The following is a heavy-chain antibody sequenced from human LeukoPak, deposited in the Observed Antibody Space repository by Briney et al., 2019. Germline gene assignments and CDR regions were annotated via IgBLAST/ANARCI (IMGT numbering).Heavy chain of an antibody. Sequence: GASVKVSCKASGYTFTGYYMHWVRQAPGQGLEWMGWINPNSGGTNYAQKFQGRVTMTRDTSISTAYMELSRLRSDDTAVYYCARDNSGYYYDSSVTEGYWGQGALVTVSS. CDR3: ARDNSGYYYDSSVTEGY. J-gene: IGHJ4*02. V-gene: IGHV1-2*02. D-gene: IGHD3-22*01. CDR2: INPNSGGT. CDR1: GYTFTGYY.